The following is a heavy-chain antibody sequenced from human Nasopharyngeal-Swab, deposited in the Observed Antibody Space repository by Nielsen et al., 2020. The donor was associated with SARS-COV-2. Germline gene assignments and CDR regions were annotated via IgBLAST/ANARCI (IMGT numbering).Heavy chain of an antibody. CDR1: GFTFSSYS. J-gene: IGHJ6*02. CDR2: ISSSSSTI. V-gene: IGHV3-48*04. D-gene: IGHD3-3*01. Sequence: GESLKISCAASGFTFSSYSLNWVRQAPGKGLGWASSISSSSSTIKYADSVKGRLAISRDNAKNSLYLLTNSLRAEDTAVYYCAGDDRLTIFGVDPPGYYGMDVWGQGTTVTVSS. CDR3: AGDDRLTIFGVDPPGYYGMDV.